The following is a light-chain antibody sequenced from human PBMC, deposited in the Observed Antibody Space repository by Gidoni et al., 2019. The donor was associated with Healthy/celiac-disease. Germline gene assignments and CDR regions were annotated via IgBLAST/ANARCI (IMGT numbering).Light chain of an antibody. CDR2: DAS. CDR1: QIVSSY. CDR3: QQRSNWPPVT. V-gene: IGKV3-11*01. Sequence: VSPHSPATPSLSPGEAATPCSSASQIVSSYLAWYQQKPGQAPRLLIYDASNRATGIPARFSGSGSGTDFTLTISSLEPEDFAVYYCQQRSNWPPVTFGQGTRLEIK. J-gene: IGKJ5*01.